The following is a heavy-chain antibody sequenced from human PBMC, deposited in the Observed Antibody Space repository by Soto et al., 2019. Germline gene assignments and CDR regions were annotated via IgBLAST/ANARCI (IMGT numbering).Heavy chain of an antibody. CDR2: INPSGGST. J-gene: IGHJ4*02. D-gene: IGHD3-22*01. CDR1: GYIFTNHY. V-gene: IGHV1-46*01. Sequence: QVQLVQSGAEVKKPGASVKVSCKASGYIFTNHYIHWVRQAPGQGLEWMGIINPSGGSTNYLQKFQGRITMTRDTSTSTVYMELSSLRSEDTAVYFGAGADYYDSSGFYYDCWGQGTLVTVSS. CDR3: AGADYYDSSGFYYDC.